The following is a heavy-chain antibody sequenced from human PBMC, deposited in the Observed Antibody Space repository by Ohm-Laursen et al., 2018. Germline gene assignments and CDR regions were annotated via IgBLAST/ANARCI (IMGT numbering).Heavy chain of an antibody. J-gene: IGHJ5*02. CDR1: GGTFSSYA. CDR2: IIPILGIA. D-gene: IGHD3-3*01. V-gene: IGHV1-69*04. CDR3: ARGVPYYDFWSGHNWFDP. Sequence: SVKVSCKASGGTFSSYAISWVRQAPGQGLEWMGRIIPILGIANYAQKFQGRVTITADKSTSTAYMELSSLRSEDTAVYYCARGVPYYDFWSGHNWFDPWGQGTLVTVSS.